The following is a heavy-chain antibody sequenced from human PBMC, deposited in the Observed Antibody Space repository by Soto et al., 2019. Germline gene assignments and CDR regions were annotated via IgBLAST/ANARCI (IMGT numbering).Heavy chain of an antibody. CDR2: ISSSGSTI. Sequence: GGSLRLSCAASGFTFSDYYMSWIRQAPGKGLEWVSYISSSGSTIYYADSVKGRFTISRDNAKNSPYLQMNSLRAEDTAVYYCARGRTIFGVVILAEYFQHWGQGTLVTV. CDR3: ARGRTIFGVVILAEYFQH. J-gene: IGHJ1*01. D-gene: IGHD3-3*01. V-gene: IGHV3-11*01. CDR1: GFTFSDYY.